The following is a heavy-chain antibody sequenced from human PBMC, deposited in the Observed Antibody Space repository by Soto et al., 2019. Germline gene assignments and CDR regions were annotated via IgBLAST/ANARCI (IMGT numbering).Heavy chain of an antibody. CDR1: GFTFSSYG. J-gene: IGHJ3*01. CDR2: ISYDGSNK. CDR3: AKEGLGQWLVDAFDV. V-gene: IGHV3-30*18. D-gene: IGHD6-19*01. Sequence: QVQLVESGGGVVQPGRSLRLSCAASGFTFSSYGMHWVRQAPGKGLAWVAGISYDGSNKYYADSVKGRFTISRDNSKNTLYLQMNSLRAEDTAVYYCAKEGLGQWLVDAFDVWGQGTMVTVSS.